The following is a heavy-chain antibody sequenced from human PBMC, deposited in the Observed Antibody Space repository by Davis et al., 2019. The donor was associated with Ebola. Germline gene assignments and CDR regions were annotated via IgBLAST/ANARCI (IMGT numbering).Heavy chain of an antibody. CDR3: VREGKQWLVSL. D-gene: IGHD6-19*01. V-gene: IGHV3-7*01. CDR2: IKQDASEK. J-gene: IGHJ4*02. Sequence: GGSLRLSCAASGFTFSSYWMSWVRQAPGKGLEWVANIKQDASEKYYVDSVKGRYIISRDNAKTSVFLQMNSLRAEDTGICYCVREGKQWLVSLWGQGTLVTVSS. CDR1: GFTFSSYW.